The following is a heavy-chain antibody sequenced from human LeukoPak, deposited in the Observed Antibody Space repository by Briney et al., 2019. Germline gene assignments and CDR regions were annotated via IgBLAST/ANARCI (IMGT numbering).Heavy chain of an antibody. CDR3: ARGCVYYDFCLRGGMDV. V-gene: IGHV1-18*01. CDR1: GYSFASYG. J-gene: IGHJ6*03. CDR2: ISVYNDKT. Sequence: GASVKVSCKASGYSFASYGISWVRQAPGQGLEWMGWISVYNDKTKYAQKFQGRVTMTTDTSTSTAYMELRSLRSDDTAVYYCARGCVYYDFCLRGGMDVWGKGTTVTVSS. D-gene: IGHD3-3*01.